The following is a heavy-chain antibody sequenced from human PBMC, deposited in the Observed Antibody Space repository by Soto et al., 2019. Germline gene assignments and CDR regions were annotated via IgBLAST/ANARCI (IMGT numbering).Heavy chain of an antibody. V-gene: IGHV1-2*04. Sequence: ASVKVSCKASGYTFTGYYMHWVRQAPGQGLEWMGWINPNSGGTNYAQKFQGWVTMTRDTSISTAYMELSRLRSDDTAVYYCARCDILTRYYLGECDYWGQGTLVTVSS. J-gene: IGHJ4*02. CDR3: ARCDILTRYYLGECDY. D-gene: IGHD3-9*01. CDR1: GYTFTGYY. CDR2: INPNSGGT.